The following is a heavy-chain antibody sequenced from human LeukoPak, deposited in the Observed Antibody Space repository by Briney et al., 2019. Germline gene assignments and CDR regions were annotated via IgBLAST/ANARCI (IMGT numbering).Heavy chain of an antibody. V-gene: IGHV3-23*01. J-gene: IGHJ6*02. CDR2: ISGSGGST. CDR1: GFTFSSYA. CDR3: AKDLAPVYGDYGYFYYGMDV. Sequence: GGSLRLSCAASGFTFSSYAMSWVRQAPGKGLEWVSAISGSGGSTYYADSVKGRFTISRDNSKNTLYLQMNSLRAEDTAVYYCAKDLAPVYGDYGYFYYGMDVWGQGTTVTGSS. D-gene: IGHD4-17*01.